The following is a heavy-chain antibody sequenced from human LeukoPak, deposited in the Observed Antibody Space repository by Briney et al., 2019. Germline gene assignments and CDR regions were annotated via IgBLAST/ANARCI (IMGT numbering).Heavy chain of an antibody. D-gene: IGHD6-19*01. Sequence: SETLSLTCTVSGGSISSSSYYWGWIRQPPGKGLEWIGSIYYSGSTYYNPSLKSRVTISVDTSKNQFSLKLSSVTAADTAVYYCARFVAVAGGGYWGQGTLVTVSS. CDR3: ARFVAVAGGGY. J-gene: IGHJ4*02. CDR2: IYYSGST. V-gene: IGHV4-39*07. CDR1: GGSISSSSYY.